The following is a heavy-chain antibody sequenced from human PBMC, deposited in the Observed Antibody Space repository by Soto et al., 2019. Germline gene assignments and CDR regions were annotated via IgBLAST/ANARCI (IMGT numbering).Heavy chain of an antibody. CDR2: IRSKAYGGTT. J-gene: IGHJ4*02. V-gene: IGHV3-49*04. CDR1: GFTFGDYA. D-gene: IGHD3-22*01. Sequence: PGGSLRLSCTASGFTFGDYAMSWVRQAPGKGLEWVGFIRSKAYGGTTEYAASVKGRFTISRDDSKSIAYLQMNSLKTEDTAVYYCTRGSYDSSRPLDYWGQGTLVSVSS. CDR3: TRGSYDSSRPLDY.